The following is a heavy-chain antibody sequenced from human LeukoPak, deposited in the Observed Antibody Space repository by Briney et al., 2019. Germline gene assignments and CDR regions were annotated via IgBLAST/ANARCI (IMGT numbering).Heavy chain of an antibody. Sequence: SVKVSCKASGGAYSSYAISWVRQAPGQGLEWMGRIIPIFGTANYAQKFQGRVTITTDESTSTAYMELSSLRSEDTAVYYCARSYYDILTGYYYWGQGTLVTVSS. CDR1: GGAYSSYA. V-gene: IGHV1-69*05. J-gene: IGHJ4*02. CDR2: IIPIFGTA. D-gene: IGHD3-9*01. CDR3: ARSYYDILTGYYY.